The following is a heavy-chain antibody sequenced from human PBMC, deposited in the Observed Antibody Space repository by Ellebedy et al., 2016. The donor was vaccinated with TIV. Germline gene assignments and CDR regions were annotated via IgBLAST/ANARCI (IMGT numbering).Heavy chain of an antibody. V-gene: IGHV4-4*02. CDR2: INHSGST. Sequence: SETLSLTXAVPGGPISSSNWWSWVRQPPGKGLEWIGEINHSGSTNYNPSLKSRVTISVDTSKNQFSLKLSSVTAADTAVYYCARGRGSSSWYPDAFDIWGQGTMVTVSS. D-gene: IGHD6-13*01. CDR1: GGPISSSNW. CDR3: ARGRGSSSWYPDAFDI. J-gene: IGHJ3*02.